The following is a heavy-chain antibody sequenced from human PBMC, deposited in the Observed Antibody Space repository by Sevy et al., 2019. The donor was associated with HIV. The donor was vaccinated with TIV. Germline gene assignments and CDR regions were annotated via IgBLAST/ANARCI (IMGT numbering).Heavy chain of an antibody. CDR1: GGSFSDFY. CDR2: INHREVT. D-gene: IGHD3-3*01. Sequence: SETLSLTCTVYGGSFSDFYWNWIRQSPGKGLEWIGEINHREVTNYNPSLKSRATILADASNRQFSLKLTSVTAADTAVYYCVRFDTKIKIFGVPRGAYWGPGTLVTVSS. V-gene: IGHV4-34*01. J-gene: IGHJ4*02. CDR3: VRFDTKIKIFGVPRGAY.